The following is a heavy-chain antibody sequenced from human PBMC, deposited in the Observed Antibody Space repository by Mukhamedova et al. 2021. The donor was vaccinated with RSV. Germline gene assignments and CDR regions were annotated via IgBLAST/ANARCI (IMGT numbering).Heavy chain of an antibody. CDR2: ISYDGSNQ. D-gene: IGHD6-13*01. Sequence: HWVRQAPGKGLEWVAVISYDGSNQYADSVKGRFTISRDNYKNTLYLQMNSLRAEDTAVYYCARGGVAAAGTGSDYYYMDVWGQG. CDR3: ARGGVAAAGTGSDYYYMDV. J-gene: IGHJ6*03. V-gene: IGHV3-30*03.